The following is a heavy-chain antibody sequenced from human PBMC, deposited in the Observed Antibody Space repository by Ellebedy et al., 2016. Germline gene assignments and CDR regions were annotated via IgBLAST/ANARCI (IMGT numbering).Heavy chain of an antibody. J-gene: IGHJ4*02. D-gene: IGHD1-26*01. Sequence: SETLSLTXTVSGGSISSSSYYWGWIRQPPGKGLEWIGSIYYSGSTYYNPSLKSRVTISVDTSKNQFSLKLSSVTAADTAVYYCARLRVTWVGATHPHFDYWGQGTLVTVSS. CDR3: ARLRVTWVGATHPHFDY. CDR1: GGSISSSSYY. CDR2: IYYSGST. V-gene: IGHV4-39*01.